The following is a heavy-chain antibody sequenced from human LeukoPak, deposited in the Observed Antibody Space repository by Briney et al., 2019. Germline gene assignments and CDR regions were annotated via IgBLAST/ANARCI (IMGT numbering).Heavy chain of an antibody. Sequence: SETLSLTCTVSDYSITSAYYWGWIRQPPGKGLEWIGSIYHSGSTCYNPSLKSRVTISVDTSKNQFSLKVTSVTAADTAVYYCARIPSGGYYYMDVWGKGTTVTVSS. CDR2: IYHSGST. D-gene: IGHD3-10*01. CDR1: DYSITSAYY. V-gene: IGHV4-38-2*02. CDR3: ARIPSGGYYYMDV. J-gene: IGHJ6*03.